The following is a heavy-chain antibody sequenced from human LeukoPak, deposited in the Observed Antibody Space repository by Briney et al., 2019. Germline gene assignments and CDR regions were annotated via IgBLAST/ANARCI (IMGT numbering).Heavy chain of an antibody. D-gene: IGHD3-16*01. CDR1: GGSISSYY. J-gene: IGHJ4*02. V-gene: IGHV4-4*07. Sequence: SETLSLTCTASGGSISSYYWSWIRQPAGKGLEWIGRIHTSGTTNYNPSLKSRVTMSGDTSKNQISLKLSSVTAADTAVYYCARVHGLGIDYWGQGTLVTVSS. CDR3: ARVHGLGIDY. CDR2: IHTSGTT.